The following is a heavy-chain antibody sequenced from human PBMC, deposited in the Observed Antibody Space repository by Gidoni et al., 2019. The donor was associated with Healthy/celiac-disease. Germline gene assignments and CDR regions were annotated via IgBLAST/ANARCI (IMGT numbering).Heavy chain of an antibody. CDR1: GYTFTSYD. J-gene: IGHJ4*02. CDR3: ARGGSVRKRPYRINDY. D-gene: IGHD3-16*02. CDR2: MNPHSGNT. V-gene: IGHV1-8*01. Sequence: QVQLVQSGAEVKNPVASVKLSCKASGYTFTSYDINWVRQATGQGLEWMGWMNPHSGNTGYAQKFQGRVTMTRNTSISTAYMELSSLRAEDTAVYYCARGGSVRKRPYRINDYWGQGTLVTVSS.